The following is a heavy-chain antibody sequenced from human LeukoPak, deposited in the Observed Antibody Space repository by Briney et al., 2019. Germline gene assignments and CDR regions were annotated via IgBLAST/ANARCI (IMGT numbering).Heavy chain of an antibody. CDR1: GFTFSSYG. J-gene: IGHJ4*02. CDR3: ARALDVVVVVAAIAY. D-gene: IGHD2-15*01. CDR2: IWCDGSNK. V-gene: IGHV3-33*01. Sequence: GGSLRLSCAASGFTFSSYGMHWVRQAPGKGLEWVAVIWCDGSNKYYADSVKGRFTISRDNSKNTLYLQMNSLRAEDTAVYYCARALDVVVVVAAIAYWGQGTLVTVSS.